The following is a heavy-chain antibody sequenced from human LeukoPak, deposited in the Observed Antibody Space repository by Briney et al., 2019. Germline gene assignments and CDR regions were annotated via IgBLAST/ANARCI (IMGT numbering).Heavy chain of an antibody. CDR1: GYTFTSYG. CDR3: ARDYDILTGYYPFDY. D-gene: IGHD3-9*01. CDR2: ISAYNGNT. Sequence: ASVKVSCKASGYTFTSYGISWVRQAPGQGLEWMGWISAYNGNTNYAQKLQGRVTMTTDTSTSTAYMELRSLRSDDTAVYYCARDYDILTGYYPFDYWGQGTLVTVS. V-gene: IGHV1-18*01. J-gene: IGHJ4*02.